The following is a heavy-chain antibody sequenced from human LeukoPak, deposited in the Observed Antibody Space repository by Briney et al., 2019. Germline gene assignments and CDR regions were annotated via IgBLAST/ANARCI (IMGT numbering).Heavy chain of an antibody. Sequence: ASVKVSCKASGYTFTGYYMHWVRQAPGQGLEWMGWISAYNGNTNYAQKLQGRVTMTTDTSTSTAYMELRSLRSDDTAVYYCATTGYSSGWFTPYYFDYWGQGTLVTVSS. CDR3: ATTGYSSGWFTPYYFDY. CDR2: ISAYNGNT. CDR1: GYTFTGYY. J-gene: IGHJ4*02. V-gene: IGHV1-18*04. D-gene: IGHD6-19*01.